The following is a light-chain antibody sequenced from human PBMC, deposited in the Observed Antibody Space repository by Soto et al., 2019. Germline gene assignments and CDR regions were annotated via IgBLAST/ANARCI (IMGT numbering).Light chain of an antibody. J-gene: IGKJ1*01. CDR3: QHRSDWPPT. CDR1: QSVSSY. Sequence: EIVLTQSPATLSLSPGERATLSCRASQSVSSYLAWYQQKPGQAPRLLIYGASNRATGIPARFSGSGSGTDFPLTIRSLEPEDSAVYYCQHRSDWPPTFGQGTRVQIK. V-gene: IGKV3-11*01. CDR2: GAS.